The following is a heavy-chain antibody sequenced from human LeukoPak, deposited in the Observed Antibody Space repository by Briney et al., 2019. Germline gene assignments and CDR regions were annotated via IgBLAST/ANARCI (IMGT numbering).Heavy chain of an antibody. CDR2: ISSSGSTI. D-gene: IGHD6-25*01. V-gene: IGHV3-11*01. Sequence: PGGSLRLSCAASGFTFSDYYMSWIRQAPGKGLEWVSYISSSGSTIYYADSVKGRFTISRDNTKNSLYLQMNSLRAEDTAVYYCAKGVEQRYYYYYMDVWGKGTTVTVSS. CDR1: GFTFSDYY. CDR3: AKGVEQRYYYYYMDV. J-gene: IGHJ6*03.